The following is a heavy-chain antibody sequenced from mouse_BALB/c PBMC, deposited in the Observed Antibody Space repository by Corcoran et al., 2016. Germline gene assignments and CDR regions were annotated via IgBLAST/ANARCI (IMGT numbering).Heavy chain of an antibody. CDR3: ARGNYYGRSSWYFDV. D-gene: IGHD1-1*01. CDR1: VYSFTGYT. J-gene: IGHJ1*01. CDR2: INPYTGGT. V-gene: IGHV1-22*01. Sequence: VQLPPSGPALVKPGASLKLSCKASVYSFTGYTMNWVKQSHGKNLEWIGLINPYTGGTSYNQKFKGKATLTVDTSSSTAYMERLSLTSEDSADYYCARGNYYGRSSWYFDVWGAGTTVTVSS.